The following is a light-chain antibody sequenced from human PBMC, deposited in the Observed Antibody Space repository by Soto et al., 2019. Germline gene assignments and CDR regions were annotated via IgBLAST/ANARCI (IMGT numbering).Light chain of an antibody. V-gene: IGKV1-9*01. CDR2: ASS. J-gene: IGKJ5*01. CDR3: QQLNTFPVT. Sequence: DIQLTQSPSSLSASVGDRVTISCRASQGVSSYLGWYQQTPGKAPKLLIYASSTLQSGVPSRFSGSGSGTEFTLTIGSLQPEDFATYYCQQLNTFPVTFGQGTRLDI. CDR1: QGVSSY.